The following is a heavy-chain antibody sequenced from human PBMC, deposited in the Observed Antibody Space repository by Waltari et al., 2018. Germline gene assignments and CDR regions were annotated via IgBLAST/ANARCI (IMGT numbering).Heavy chain of an antibody. CDR1: GFSFSGSW. V-gene: IGHV3-7*03. Sequence: EVQLLESGGGLVQPGGSLRLSCAASGFSFSGSWMTWVRQAPGKGLEWVAEINPDGSGEYYVDSVNGRFTISRDNTKNSLYLQMNSLRPDDTAVYYCARDRDAFDIWGQGTMVTVSS. CDR2: INPDGSGE. CDR3: ARDRDAFDI. J-gene: IGHJ3*02.